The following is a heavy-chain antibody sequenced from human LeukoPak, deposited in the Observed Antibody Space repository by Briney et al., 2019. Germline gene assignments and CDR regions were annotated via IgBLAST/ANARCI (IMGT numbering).Heavy chain of an antibody. D-gene: IGHD5-12*01. CDR2: ISAYNGNT. CDR3: ARERVPGYSGYEPLGY. J-gene: IGHJ4*02. V-gene: IGHV1-18*01. Sequence: ASVKVSCKASGYTFTNYGVSWVRQAPGQGLEWMGWISAYNGNTNYAQKLQGRVTMTTDTSTSTAYMELRSLRSDDTAVYYCARERVPGYSGYEPLGYWGQGTLVTVSS. CDR1: GYTFTNYG.